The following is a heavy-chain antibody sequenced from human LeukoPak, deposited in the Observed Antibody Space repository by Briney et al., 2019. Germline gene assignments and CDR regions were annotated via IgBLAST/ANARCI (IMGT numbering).Heavy chain of an antibody. Sequence: GESLRLSCAASGFTFSSHAMSWVRQAPGKGLEWVSAISGSGGSTYYADSVKGRFTISRDNSKNTLYLQMNSLRAEDTAVYYCAKDPRAQYCSSTSCSHYDYWGQGTLVTVSS. D-gene: IGHD2-2*01. V-gene: IGHV3-23*01. CDR3: AKDPRAQYCSSTSCSHYDY. J-gene: IGHJ4*02. CDR2: ISGSGGST. CDR1: GFTFSSHA.